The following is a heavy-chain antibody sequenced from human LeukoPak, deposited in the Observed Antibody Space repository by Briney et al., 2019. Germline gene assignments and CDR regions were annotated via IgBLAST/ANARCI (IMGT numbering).Heavy chain of an antibody. V-gene: IGHV1-69*06. CDR1: GGTFSSYA. D-gene: IGHD3-10*01. J-gene: IGHJ4*02. Sequence: SVKVSCKASGGTFSSYAISWVRQAPGQGLEWMGGIIPIFGTANYAQKFQGRVTITADKSTSTAYMELSSLRSEDTAVYYCARVLYGSGSPFDYWGQETLVTVSS. CDR3: ARVLYGSGSPFDY. CDR2: IIPIFGTA.